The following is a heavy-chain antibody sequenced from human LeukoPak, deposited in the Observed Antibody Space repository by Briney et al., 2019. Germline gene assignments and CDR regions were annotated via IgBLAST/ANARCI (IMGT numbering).Heavy chain of an antibody. V-gene: IGHV1-3*01. CDR2: INAGNGNT. CDR3: ARGIAAAGLLYYYYGMDV. D-gene: IGHD6-13*01. J-gene: IGHJ6*02. CDR1: GYTFTSYA. Sequence: GASVKVSCKASGYTFTSYAMHWVRQAPGQRLEWMGWINAGNGNTKYSQKFQGRVTITRDTSASTAYMELSSLRSEDTAVYYCARGIAAAGLLYYYYGMDVWGQGTTVTVSS.